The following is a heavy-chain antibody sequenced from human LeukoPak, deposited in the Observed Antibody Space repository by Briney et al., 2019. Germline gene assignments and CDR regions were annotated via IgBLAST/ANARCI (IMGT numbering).Heavy chain of an antibody. CDR3: ARDFMYSISCAGC. Sequence: GGSLRLSCAASGFTFSSYWMNWVRQAPGKGLEWVANIKQDGSEKYYVDSVKGRFIISRDNAKNSLYLQMNSLRAEDTAVYYCARDFMYSISCAGCWGQGTLVTVSS. J-gene: IGHJ4*02. D-gene: IGHD6-13*01. CDR2: IKQDGSEK. V-gene: IGHV3-7*01. CDR1: GFTFSSYW.